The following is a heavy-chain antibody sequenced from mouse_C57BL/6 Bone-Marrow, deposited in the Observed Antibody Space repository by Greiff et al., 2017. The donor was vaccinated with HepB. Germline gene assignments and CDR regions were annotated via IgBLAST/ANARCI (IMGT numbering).Heavy chain of an antibody. CDR1: GYTFTDYY. CDR2: INPYNGGT. J-gene: IGHJ2*01. Sequence: EVQLQQSGPVLVKPGASVKMSCKASGYTFTDYYMNWVKQSHGKSLEWIGVINPYNGGTSYNQKFKGKATLTVDKSSSTAYMELNSLTSEDSAVYYCARRPFSPRNFDYWGQGTTLTVSS. V-gene: IGHV1-19*01. CDR3: ARRPFSPRNFDY.